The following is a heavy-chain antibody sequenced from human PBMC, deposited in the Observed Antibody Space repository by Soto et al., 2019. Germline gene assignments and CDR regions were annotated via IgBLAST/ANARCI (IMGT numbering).Heavy chain of an antibody. CDR1: GFTFSSYW. CDR2: IKQDGSEK. CDR3: ASRDITMVRGVYYYYDMDV. Sequence: ESGGGLVQPGGSLRLSCAASGFTFSSYWMSWVRQAPGKGLEWVANIKQDGSEKYYVDSVKGRFTISRDNAKNSLYLQMNSLRAEDTAVYYCASRDITMVRGVYYYYDMDVWGQGTTVTVSS. J-gene: IGHJ6*02. V-gene: IGHV3-7*05. D-gene: IGHD3-10*01.